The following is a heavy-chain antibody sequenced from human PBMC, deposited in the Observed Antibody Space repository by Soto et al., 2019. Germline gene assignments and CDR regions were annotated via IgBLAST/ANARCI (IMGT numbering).Heavy chain of an antibody. CDR1: GGTFSSYT. CDR3: AFGLAHYFDY. D-gene: IGHD3-10*01. CDR2: IIPILGIA. V-gene: IGHV1-69*02. Sequence: QVQLMQSGAEVKKPGSSVKVSCKASGGTFSSYTISWVRQAPGQGLEWMGRIIPILGIANYAQKFQGRVTITADKSTSTAYMELSSLRSEDTAVYYCAFGLAHYFDYWGQGTLVTVSS. J-gene: IGHJ4*02.